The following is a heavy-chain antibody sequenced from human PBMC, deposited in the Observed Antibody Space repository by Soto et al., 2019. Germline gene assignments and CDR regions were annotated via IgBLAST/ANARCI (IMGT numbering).Heavy chain of an antibody. CDR1: GFTFDDHA. J-gene: IGHJ3*02. Sequence: GGSLRLSCAASGFTFDDHAMHWVRQAPGKGLEWVSGISWNSGSIGYADSVKGRFTISRDNAKNSLYLQMNSLRAEDTALYYCAKDSSGYYVGSDAFDIWGQGTMVTVSS. CDR2: ISWNSGSI. V-gene: IGHV3-9*01. CDR3: AKDSSGYYVGSDAFDI. D-gene: IGHD3-22*01.